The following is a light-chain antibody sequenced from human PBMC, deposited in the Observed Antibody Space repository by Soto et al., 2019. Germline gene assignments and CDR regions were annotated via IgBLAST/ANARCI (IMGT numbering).Light chain of an antibody. Sequence: QSVLTQPASVSGSPGQSITISCTGTSSDVGGYKYVSWYQQYPGKAPKLMIYEVSHRPSGVSNRFSGSKSGNTASLTISGLQAEDEADYHCQSFDSSLTGPILGGGTKLTVL. CDR2: EVS. CDR1: SSDVGGYKY. J-gene: IGLJ2*01. V-gene: IGLV2-14*01. CDR3: QSFDSSLTGPI.